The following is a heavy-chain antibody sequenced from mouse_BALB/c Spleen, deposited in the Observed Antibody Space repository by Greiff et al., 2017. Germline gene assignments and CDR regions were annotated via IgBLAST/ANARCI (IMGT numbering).Heavy chain of an antibody. CDR1: GYSITSGYY. Sequence: ESGPGLVKPSQSLSLTCSVTGYSITSGYYWNWIRQFPGNKLEWMGYISYDGSNNYNPSLKNRISITRDTSKNQFFLKLNSVTTEDTATYYCAREAGTYYFDYWGQGTTLTVSS. V-gene: IGHV3-6*02. CDR3: AREAGTYYFDY. J-gene: IGHJ2*01. D-gene: IGHD4-1*01. CDR2: ISYDGSN.